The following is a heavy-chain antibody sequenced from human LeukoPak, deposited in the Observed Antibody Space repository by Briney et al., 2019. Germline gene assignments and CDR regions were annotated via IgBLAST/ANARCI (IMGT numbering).Heavy chain of an antibody. CDR2: INPSGGST. CDR1: GYTFTSYY. CDR3: ARGTVPAAILGPPDY. Sequence: GASVKVSCKASGYTFTSYYVHWVRQAPGQGLEWMGIINPSGGSTSYAQKFQGRVTMTRDTSTSTVYMELSSLRSEDTAVYYCARGTVPAAILGPPDYWGQGILVTVSS. J-gene: IGHJ4*02. D-gene: IGHD2-2*01. V-gene: IGHV1-46*01.